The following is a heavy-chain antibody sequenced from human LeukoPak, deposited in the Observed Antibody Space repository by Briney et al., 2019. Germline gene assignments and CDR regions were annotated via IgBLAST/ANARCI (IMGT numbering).Heavy chain of an antibody. D-gene: IGHD2-2*01. CDR2: TYYRSTWYN. CDR1: GDSVSSNSVT. CDR3: ARRLTQYDCFDP. Sequence: SQTLSLTCATSGDSVSSNSVTWNWIRQSPSRGLEWLGKTYYRSTWYNDYAVSVRGRITVNPDTSKNQFSLHLNSVTPEDTAVYYCARRLTQYDCFDPWGQGILVTVSS. J-gene: IGHJ5*02. V-gene: IGHV6-1*01.